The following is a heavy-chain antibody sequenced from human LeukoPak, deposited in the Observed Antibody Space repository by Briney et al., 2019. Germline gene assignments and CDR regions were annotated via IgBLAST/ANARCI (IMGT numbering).Heavy chain of an antibody. V-gene: IGHV3-66*01. J-gene: IGHJ3*02. Sequence: GGSLRLSCAASGFTVSSNYMNWVLQAPGKGLEWVSAIYSGGSTYYADSVKGRFTISRDNSKNTVYLQMNSLRAEDTAVYYCALHYDSHAFDIWGQGTMVTVSS. D-gene: IGHD3-3*01. CDR1: GFTVSSNY. CDR3: ALHYDSHAFDI. CDR2: IYSGGST.